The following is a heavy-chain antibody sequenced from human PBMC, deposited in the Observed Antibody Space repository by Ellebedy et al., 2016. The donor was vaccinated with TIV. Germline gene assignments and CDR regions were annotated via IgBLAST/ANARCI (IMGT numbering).Heavy chain of an antibody. J-gene: IGHJ2*01. CDR2: IYSSGST. V-gene: IGHV4-4*07. Sequence: SETLSLXCTVSGGSISNYYWSWIRQPAGKGLEWIGRIYSSGSTDYNPALKSRVTMSVDTSKNQFSLKLSSVTAADTAVYYCAKDPGSPRDWYFDPWGRGTLVTVSS. D-gene: IGHD3-10*01. CDR3: AKDPGSPRDWYFDP. CDR1: GGSISNYY.